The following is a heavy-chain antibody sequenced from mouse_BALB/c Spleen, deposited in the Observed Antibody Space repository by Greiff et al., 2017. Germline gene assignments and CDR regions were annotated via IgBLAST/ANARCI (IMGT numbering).Heavy chain of an antibody. CDR1: GYSITSDYA. D-gene: IGHD1-1*01. CDR2: ISYSGST. Sequence: VQLKESGPGLVKPSQSLSLTCTVTGYSITSDYAWNWIRQFPGNKLEWMGYISYSGSTSYNPSLKSRISITRDTSKNQFFLQLNSVTTEDTATYYCAKAGADYYGSSYPWFAYWGQGTLVTVSA. CDR3: AKAGADYYGSSYPWFAY. J-gene: IGHJ3*01. V-gene: IGHV3-2*02.